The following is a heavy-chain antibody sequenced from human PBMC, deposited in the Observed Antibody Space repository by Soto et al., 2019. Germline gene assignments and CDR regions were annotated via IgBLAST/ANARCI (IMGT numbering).Heavy chain of an antibody. CDR3: VRPYGDPPG. Sequence: EVLLVESGGGIVQPGGSLRLSCTTSGFPFGGEWMHWVRQVPGKGLEWVSRMNKDGSLIAYADSVRGRLTSSRDNAKSTLYLQMNSLRPEDTALYFCVRPYGDPPGWGQGTLVTVSS. J-gene: IGHJ4*02. V-gene: IGHV3-74*01. CDR2: MNKDGSLI. CDR1: GFPFGGEW. D-gene: IGHD4-17*01.